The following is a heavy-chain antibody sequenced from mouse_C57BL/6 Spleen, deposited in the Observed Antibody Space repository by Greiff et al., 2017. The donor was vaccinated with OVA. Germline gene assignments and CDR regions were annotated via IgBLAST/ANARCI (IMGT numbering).Heavy chain of an antibody. CDR3: ARSYYYYDNYAMDY. D-gene: IGHD2-4*01. V-gene: IGHV1-55*01. CDR2: IYPGSGST. Sequence: QVQLQQPGAELVKPGASVKMSCKASGYTFTSYWITWVKQRPGQGLEWIGDIYPGSGSTNYNEKFKSKATLTVDTSSSTAYMQLSSLTSEDSAVYYCARSYYYYDNYAMDYWGQGTSVTVSS. CDR1: GYTFTSYW. J-gene: IGHJ4*01.